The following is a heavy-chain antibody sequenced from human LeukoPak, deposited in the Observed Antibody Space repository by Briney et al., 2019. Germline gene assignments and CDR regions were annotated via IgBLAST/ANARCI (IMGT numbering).Heavy chain of an antibody. CDR1: GYTFTSYG. CDR3: ARLAVTTLGYWFDP. V-gene: IGHV1-18*01. Sequence: ASVKVSCKASGYTFTSYGISWVRQAPGQGLEWMGWISAYNGNTDYAQKLQGRVTMTTDTSTSTAYIELRSLRSDDTAVYYCARLAVTTLGYWFDPWGQGTLVTVSS. J-gene: IGHJ5*02. CDR2: ISAYNGNT. D-gene: IGHD4-17*01.